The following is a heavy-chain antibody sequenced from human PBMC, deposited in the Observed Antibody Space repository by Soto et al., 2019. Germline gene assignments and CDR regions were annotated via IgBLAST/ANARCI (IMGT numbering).Heavy chain of an antibody. Sequence: SETLSLTCSVSGGSINSSSYFWGWVRQPPGKGLEWIGSIYYSGSTYYNPSLRSRVTISVDTSKNQFSLKLSSVTAADTAVFYCARHYSSGSRNWFDPWGQGTLVTVSS. CDR3: ARHYSSGSRNWFDP. V-gene: IGHV4-39*01. CDR2: IYYSGST. D-gene: IGHD6-19*01. J-gene: IGHJ5*02. CDR1: GGSINSSSYF.